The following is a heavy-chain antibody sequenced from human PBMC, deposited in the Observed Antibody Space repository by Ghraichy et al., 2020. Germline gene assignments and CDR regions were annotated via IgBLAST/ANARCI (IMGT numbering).Heavy chain of an antibody. CDR1: GGSISSYY. CDR3: ARDSVYDSSGGIDY. CDR2: IYYSGST. V-gene: IGHV4-59*01. D-gene: IGHD3-22*01. Sequence: SETLSLTCTVSGGSISSYYWSWIRQPPGKGLEWIGYIYYSGSTNYNPSLKSRVTISVDTSKNQFSLKLSSVTAADTAVYYCARDSVYDSSGGIDYWGQGTLVTVSS. J-gene: IGHJ4*02.